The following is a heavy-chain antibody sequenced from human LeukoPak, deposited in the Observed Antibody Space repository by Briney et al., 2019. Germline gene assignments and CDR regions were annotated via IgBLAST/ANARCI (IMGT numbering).Heavy chain of an antibody. V-gene: IGHV4-61*02. CDR2: FYTSGNT. Sequence: SQTLSLTCTVSGGSISSNTYYWSWIRQPAGKGLEWIGRFYTSGNTNYNPSLKSRVTISVDTSKNQFSLRLNSVTAADTAVYYCARGRDGYNFLNRGEYYYFDYWGQGTLVTVSS. D-gene: IGHD5-24*01. J-gene: IGHJ4*02. CDR3: ARGRDGYNFLNRGEYYYFDY. CDR1: GGSISSNTYY.